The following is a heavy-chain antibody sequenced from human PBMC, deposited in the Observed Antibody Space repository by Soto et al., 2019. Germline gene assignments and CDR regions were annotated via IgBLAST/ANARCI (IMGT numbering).Heavy chain of an antibody. CDR1: GGTFSKYA. J-gene: IGHJ6*02. V-gene: IGHV1-69*06. CDR2: IIPMFGTP. D-gene: IGHD2-2*01. Sequence: ASVKVSCKASGGTFSKYAIRWVRQAPGQGLEWLGGIIPMFGTPNYAQKFQGRVTITADTSTTTVYLELSSLSSGDTAVYYCARAGIAYCSSTTCFLYYYVMDVWGQGTTVTVSS. CDR3: ARAGIAYCSSTTCFLYYYVMDV.